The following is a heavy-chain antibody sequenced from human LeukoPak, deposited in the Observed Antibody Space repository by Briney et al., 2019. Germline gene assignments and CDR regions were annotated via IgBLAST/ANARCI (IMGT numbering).Heavy chain of an antibody. CDR1: GYSFNSYW. CDR2: IYPGDSDT. V-gene: IGHV5-51*01. D-gene: IGHD6-19*01. Sequence: PGESLKISCKGSGYSFNSYWIGWVRQMPGKGLEVMGIIYPGDSDTRYSPSFQDQVTISAYKSISTAYLQWSSLKASDSAMYYCARLVGAVAGGAVDIWGQGTMVTVSS. CDR3: ARLVGAVAGGAVDI. J-gene: IGHJ3*02.